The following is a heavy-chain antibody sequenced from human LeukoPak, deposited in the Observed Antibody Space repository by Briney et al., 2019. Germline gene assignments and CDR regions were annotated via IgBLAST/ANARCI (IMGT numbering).Heavy chain of an antibody. D-gene: IGHD4-17*01. V-gene: IGHV5-51*01. CDR2: IYPGDSDT. CDR3: ARSSDYVFDY. J-gene: IGHJ4*02. Sequence: GESLKISCKASGYSFTTSWTGWVRQMPGKGLEWMGVIYPGDSDTRYSPSFQGQVTISADKSISTAYLQWSSLKASDTAMYYWARSSDYVFDYWGQGTLVTVSS. CDR1: GYSFTTSW.